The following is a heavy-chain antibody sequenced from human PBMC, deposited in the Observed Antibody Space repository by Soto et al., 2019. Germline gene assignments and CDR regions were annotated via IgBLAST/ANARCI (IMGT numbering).Heavy chain of an antibody. J-gene: IGHJ4*02. V-gene: IGHV4-30-2*01. CDR1: SRAISSGGYS. CDR3: ARGPTLGF. CDR2: IYHSGST. Sequence: QLQLQESGSGLVKPSQTLSLTCAVSSRAISSGGYSWSWTRQPPGKGLECIGSIYHSGSTYYNPSLKSRVTISVDWSKTRFSLKLRSVSAAYTAVYCCARGPTLGFWGQGTLVTVSS.